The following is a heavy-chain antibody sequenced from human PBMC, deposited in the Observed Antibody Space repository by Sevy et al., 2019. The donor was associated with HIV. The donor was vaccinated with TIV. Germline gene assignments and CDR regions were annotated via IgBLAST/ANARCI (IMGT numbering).Heavy chain of an antibody. J-gene: IGHJ4*02. CDR2: IYPSDSDT. Sequence: GESLKISCKGSGYSFTSYWIAWVRQMPGKGLEWMGIIYPSDSDTKYSPSFQGRVTISADKSISTAYLQWSTLKASDTATYYCARPAGFYDNSGYSFMDYWGQGTLVTVSS. CDR3: ARPAGFYDNSGYSFMDY. D-gene: IGHD3-22*01. CDR1: GYSFTSYW. V-gene: IGHV5-51*01.